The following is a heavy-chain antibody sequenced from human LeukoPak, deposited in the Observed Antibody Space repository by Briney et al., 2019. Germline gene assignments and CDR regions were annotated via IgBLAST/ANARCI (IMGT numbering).Heavy chain of an antibody. J-gene: IGHJ4*02. CDR2: INPSGGST. Sequence: GASVKVSCKASGYTFTSYGISWVRQAPGQGLEWMGIINPSGGSTSYAQKFQGRVTMTRDMSTSTVYMELSSLRSEDTAVYYCARDALPLPYYYDSSGYYYFDYWGQGTLVTVSS. D-gene: IGHD3-22*01. CDR3: ARDALPLPYYYDSSGYYYFDY. CDR1: GYTFTSYG. V-gene: IGHV1-46*01.